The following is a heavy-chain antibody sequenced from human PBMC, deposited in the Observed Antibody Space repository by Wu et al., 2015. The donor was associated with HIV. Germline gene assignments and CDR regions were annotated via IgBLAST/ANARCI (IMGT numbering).Heavy chain of an antibody. J-gene: IGHJ4*02. D-gene: IGHD3-22*01. Sequence: QVQLVQSAPEVKKPGSSVRISCKASGDSFNNYAIIWVRQAPGQGLEWMGGIIGQGAAADYAQKFQGRVTITTDESTSTAYMELSSLRSEDTAVYYCARDATDSSGYYSYWGQGTLVTVSS. CDR2: IIGQGAAA. CDR1: GDSFNNYA. V-gene: IGHV1-69*05. CDR3: ARDATDSSGYYSY.